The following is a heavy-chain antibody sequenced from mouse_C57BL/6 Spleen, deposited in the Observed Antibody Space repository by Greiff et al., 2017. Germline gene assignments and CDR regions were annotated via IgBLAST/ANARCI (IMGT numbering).Heavy chain of an antibody. J-gene: IGHJ2*01. V-gene: IGHV1-15*01. CDR1: GYTFTDYE. CDR3: TRNYDYDDY. CDR2: IDPETGGT. D-gene: IGHD2-4*01. Sequence: QVQLQQSGAELVRPGASVTLSCKASGYTFTDYEMHWVKQTPVHGLEWIGAIDPETGGTAYTQKFQGKAILTADKSASTAYLELRSLTSEDSAVYYCTRNYDYDDYWGQGTTLTVSS.